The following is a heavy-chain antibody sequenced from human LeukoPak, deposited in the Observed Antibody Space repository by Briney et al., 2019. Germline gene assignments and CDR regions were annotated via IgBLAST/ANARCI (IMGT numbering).Heavy chain of an antibody. J-gene: IGHJ5*02. D-gene: IGHD2-15*01. Sequence: PGGPLRLSGAASGFTFSSNPLGGARKAQGKGLEWVSSISSSSSTIYYAGSVKGRFTISRDNAKNSLYLQMNSLRAEDTAVYYCARVIDGTVRSWGQGTLVTVSS. CDR1: GFTFSSNP. CDR2: ISSSSSTI. CDR3: ARVIDGTVRS. V-gene: IGHV3-48*01.